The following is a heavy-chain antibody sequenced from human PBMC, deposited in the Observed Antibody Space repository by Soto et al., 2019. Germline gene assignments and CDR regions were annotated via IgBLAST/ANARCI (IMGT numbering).Heavy chain of an antibody. Sequence: QLQLQESGPGLEKPSETLSLTCTVSGGSISSSNYYWGWIRQPPGKGLEWIGSVYYSGNTYYNPSLKSRVTMSVDTSKNQFSLKLSSVTAADTAVYYCARHSSSSYYMDVWGKGTTVTVSS. CDR2: VYYSGNT. CDR1: GGSISSSNYY. V-gene: IGHV4-39*01. D-gene: IGHD6-6*01. J-gene: IGHJ6*03. CDR3: ARHSSSSYYMDV.